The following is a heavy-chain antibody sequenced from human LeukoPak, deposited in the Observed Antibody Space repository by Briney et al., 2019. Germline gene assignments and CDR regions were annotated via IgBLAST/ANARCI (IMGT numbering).Heavy chain of an antibody. J-gene: IGHJ4*02. CDR1: GYSFSSYW. CDR2: IYPGDSRT. Sequence: GESLKISCTGSGYSFSSYWIACVRQMPGRGLEWMGAIYPGDSRTTYSQSFQGQVTVSVDKSIKTAYLQWNSLTASDTAIYYCARHLSSISSCPNYWGQGTLVTVSS. D-gene: IGHD2-2*01. V-gene: IGHV5-51*01. CDR3: ARHLSSISSCPNY.